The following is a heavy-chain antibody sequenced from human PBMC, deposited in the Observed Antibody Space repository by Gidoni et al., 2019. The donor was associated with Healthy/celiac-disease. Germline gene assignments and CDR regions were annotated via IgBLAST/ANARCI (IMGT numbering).Heavy chain of an antibody. J-gene: IGHJ4*02. Sequence: QVQLQESGPGLVKPSETLSLTCTVSGGSISSYYWSWIRQPPGKGLELIGYIYYSGSTNYNPSLKSRVTISVDTSKNQFSLKLSSVTAADTAVYYCARVGYSSGWYRYYFDYWGQGTLVTVSS. CDR2: IYYSGST. V-gene: IGHV4-59*01. CDR1: GGSISSYY. D-gene: IGHD6-19*01. CDR3: ARVGYSSGWYRYYFDY.